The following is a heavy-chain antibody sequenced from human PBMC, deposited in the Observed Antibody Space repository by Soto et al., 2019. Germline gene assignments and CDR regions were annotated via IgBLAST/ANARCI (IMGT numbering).Heavy chain of an antibody. D-gene: IGHD6-19*01. V-gene: IGHV4-30-2*01. CDR3: AIGYASGLPGD. CDR2: IYDSGNT. J-gene: IGHJ4*02. Sequence: QLQIQESGSGLVKPSQTLSLTCAVSGGSISSGGYSWNWIRQPPGKGLEWIGYIYDSGNTNFNPSLRSRVSISADRSKNHFSMNLTSVTAADTAVYYCAIGYASGLPGDWVQGILVTVSS. CDR1: GGSISSGGYS.